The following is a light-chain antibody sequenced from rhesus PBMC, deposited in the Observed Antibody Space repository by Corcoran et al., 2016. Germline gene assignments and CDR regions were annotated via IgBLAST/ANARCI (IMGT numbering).Light chain of an antibody. V-gene: IGKV1-28*02. CDR2: AGT. CDR1: QGICSY. J-gene: IGKJ1*01. CDR3: QQYKSYPWT. Sequence: DIQMTQSPSSLSAYVGDTVTITSRAIQGICSYLNWFQQKPGKAPKLLIYAGTTLQRGVPSRISGSGSGTDFPLPISSLQPADFATYYCQQYKSYPWTFGQGTKVEIK.